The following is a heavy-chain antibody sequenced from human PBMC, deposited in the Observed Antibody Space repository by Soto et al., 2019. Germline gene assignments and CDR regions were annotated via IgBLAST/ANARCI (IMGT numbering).Heavy chain of an antibody. V-gene: IGHV1-3*01. CDR1: GYTFTSYA. CDR3: ARDRGMVRRNYYYGMDV. D-gene: IGHD3-10*01. Sequence: ASVKVSCKASGYTFTSYAMHWVRQAPGQRLEWMGWINAGNGNTKYSQKFQGRVTITRDTSASTAYMELSSLRSEDTAVYYCARDRGMVRRNYYYGMDVWGQGTTVTVSS. J-gene: IGHJ6*02. CDR2: INAGNGNT.